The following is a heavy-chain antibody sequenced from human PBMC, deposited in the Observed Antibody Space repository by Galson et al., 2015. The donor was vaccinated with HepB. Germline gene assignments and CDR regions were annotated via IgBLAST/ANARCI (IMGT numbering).Heavy chain of an antibody. Sequence: SLRLSCAASGFTFSSYAMSWVRQAPGKGLEWVSAISGSGGSTYYADSVKGRFTISRDNSKNTLYLQMNSLRAGDTAVYYCAKRNQVGYCSGGSCYSDGMDVWGQGTTVTVSS. CDR1: GFTFSSYA. CDR3: AKRNQVGYCSGGSCYSDGMDV. V-gene: IGHV3-23*01. CDR2: ISGSGGST. J-gene: IGHJ6*02. D-gene: IGHD2-15*01.